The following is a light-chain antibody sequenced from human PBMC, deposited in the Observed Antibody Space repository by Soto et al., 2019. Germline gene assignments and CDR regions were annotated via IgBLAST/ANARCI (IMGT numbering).Light chain of an antibody. J-gene: IGKJ4*01. CDR3: QSYNNWQIT. CDR1: QSVSSN. CDR2: GAS. V-gene: IGKV3-15*01. Sequence: EIVMTQSPATLSVSPGERATLSCRASQSVSSNLAWYQQKPGQAPRLLIYGASTRATGIPARFSGSGSGTEFTLTISSLQSEDFAVYYCQSYNNWQITFGGGTKVEI.